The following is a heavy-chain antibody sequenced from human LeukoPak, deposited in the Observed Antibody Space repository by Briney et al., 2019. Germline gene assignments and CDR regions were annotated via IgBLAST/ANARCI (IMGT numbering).Heavy chain of an antibody. CDR3: ASGDCSSTSCHAIGHFSYYYYMDV. CDR2: IIPIFGTA. V-gene: IGHV1-69*13. D-gene: IGHD2-2*01. J-gene: IGHJ6*03. Sequence: SMKVSSKASGGTFSGYAISWVRQAPGQGLGWMGGIIPIFGTANYAQKFQGRVTITADESTSTAYMELSSLRSEDTAVYYCASGDCSSTSCHAIGHFSYYYYMDVWGKGTTVTVSS. CDR1: GGTFSGYA.